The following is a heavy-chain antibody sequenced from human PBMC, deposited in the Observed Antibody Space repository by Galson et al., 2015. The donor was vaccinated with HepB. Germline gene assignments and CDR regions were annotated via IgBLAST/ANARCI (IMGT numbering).Heavy chain of an antibody. D-gene: IGHD3-10*01. J-gene: IGHJ3*02. CDR1: GGSMSRYY. Sequence: ETLSLTCTVSGGSMSRYYWNWIRQSPERGLEWIGYIYYSGSTNYNPSLKSRVFISVETSRNQLSLELTSVTTADTAVYYCARSSYGYDDFDTWGQGTMVTVSS. CDR2: IYYSGST. V-gene: IGHV4-59*01. CDR3: ARSSYGYDDFDT.